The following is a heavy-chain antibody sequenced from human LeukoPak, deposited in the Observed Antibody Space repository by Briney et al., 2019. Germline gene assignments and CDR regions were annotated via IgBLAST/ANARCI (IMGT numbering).Heavy chain of an antibody. J-gene: IGHJ6*04. V-gene: IGHV3-11*04. CDR3: AELGITMIGGV. D-gene: IGHD3-10*02. CDR2: ISSSGSTI. Sequence: GGSLRLSCAASGFTFSDSYMNWVRQAPGKGLEWVSYISSSGSTIYYADSVKGRFTISRDNAKNSLYLQMNSLRAEDTAVYYCAELGITMIGGVWGKGTTVTISS. CDR1: GFTFSDSY.